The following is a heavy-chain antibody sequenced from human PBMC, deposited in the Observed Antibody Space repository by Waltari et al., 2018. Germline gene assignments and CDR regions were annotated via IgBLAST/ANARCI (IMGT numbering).Heavy chain of an antibody. CDR3: ARGPGYWYFDL. CDR1: GCSISSSSSC. V-gene: IGHV4-39*01. J-gene: IGHJ2*01. CDR2: IYHSGST. Sequence: QLQLQESGPGLVKPSETLSLTCTVSGCSISSSSSCWGWIRQPPGKGLEWIGSIYHSGSTYYNPSLKSRVTISVDTSKNQFSLKLSSVTAADTAVYYCARGPGYWYFDLWGRGTLVTVSS.